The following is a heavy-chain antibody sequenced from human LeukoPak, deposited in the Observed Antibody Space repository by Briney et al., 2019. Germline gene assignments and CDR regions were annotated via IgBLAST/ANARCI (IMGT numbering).Heavy chain of an antibody. V-gene: IGHV3-74*01. CDR2: INGDASST. D-gene: IGHD5-18*01. CDR1: GLTISGYW. J-gene: IGHJ4*02. CDR3: RGARGNSYGYFDQ. Sequence: GGPLRLFCAASGLTISGYWMHWLRHGPGKGLVWVSRINGDASSTSYEDSVKGRFTISRDNARNTLYLQMISLRAEDAGVYYCRGARGNSYGYFDQWGQGTLVTVSS.